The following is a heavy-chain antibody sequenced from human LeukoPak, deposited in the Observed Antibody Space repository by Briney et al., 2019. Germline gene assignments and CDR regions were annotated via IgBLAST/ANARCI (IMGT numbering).Heavy chain of an antibody. CDR1: GYTLIELS. CDR2: FDPEDGET. D-gene: IGHD4-17*01. Sequence: ASVKVSCKVSGYTLIELSMHWVRQAPGKGLEWMGGFDPEDGETIYAQKFQGRVTMTEDTSTDTAYMELSSLRSEDTAVYYCATDLSTTVNYRRWFDPWGQGTLVTVSS. CDR3: ATDLSTTVNYRRWFDP. J-gene: IGHJ5*02. V-gene: IGHV1-24*01.